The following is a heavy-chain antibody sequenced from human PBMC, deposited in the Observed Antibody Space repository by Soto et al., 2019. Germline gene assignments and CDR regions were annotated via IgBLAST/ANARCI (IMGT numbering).Heavy chain of an antibody. V-gene: IGHV3-23*01. J-gene: IGHJ6*02. CDR1: GFTFSSYS. D-gene: IGHD2-21*02. CDR2: ISGSGGST. Sequence: GGSLRLSCAASGFTFSSYSMNWVRQAPGKGLEWVSAISGSGGSTYYADSVKGRFTISRDNSKNTLYLQMNSLRAEDTAVYYCAKDPVMVTAPGDYYYGMDVWGQGTTVTVSS. CDR3: AKDPVMVTAPGDYYYGMDV.